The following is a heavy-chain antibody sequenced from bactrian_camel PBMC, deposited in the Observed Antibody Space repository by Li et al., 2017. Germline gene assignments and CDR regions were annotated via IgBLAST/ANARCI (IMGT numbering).Heavy chain of an antibody. CDR2: DNGVGTT. CDR3: AAERYLLRCGGWLLYADTHFYA. V-gene: IGHV3S53*01. CDR1: GSIQRTNC. Sequence: VQLVESGGGSVQAGGSLRLSCAASGSIQRTNCMGWFRQAPGKERDWVATDNGVGTTYYGDSVKGRFAISQDNARSMLYLQMDSLKPEDTAMYYCAAERYLLRCGGWLLYADTHFYAWGQGTQVTVS. J-gene: IGHJ6*01. D-gene: IGHD1*01.